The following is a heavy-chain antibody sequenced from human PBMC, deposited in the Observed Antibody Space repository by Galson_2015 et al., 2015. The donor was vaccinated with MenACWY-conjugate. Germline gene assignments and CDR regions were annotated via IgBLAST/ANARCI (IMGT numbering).Heavy chain of an antibody. Sequence: SVKVSCKVSGYTLTDLSMHWVRQAPGKGLEWMGGFDPEDGETIYAQKFQGRVTMTEDASTDTAYMELSSLRSEDTAVYYCATSLKYSSGWKGMDGWGQGTTVTVSS. D-gene: IGHD6-19*01. CDR1: GYTLTDLS. CDR2: FDPEDGET. V-gene: IGHV1-24*01. CDR3: ATSLKYSSGWKGMDG. J-gene: IGHJ6*02.